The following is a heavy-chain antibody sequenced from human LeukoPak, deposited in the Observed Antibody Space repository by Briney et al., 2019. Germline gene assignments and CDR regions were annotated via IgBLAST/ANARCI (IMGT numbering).Heavy chain of an antibody. V-gene: IGHV1-46*01. CDR2: INPSGGST. Sequence: GASVKVSCKASGYTFTSYYMHWVRQAPGQGLEWMGIINPSGGSTSYAQKFQGRVTMTRDTSTSTVYMELSSLRSEDTAVYYCARQKYYYDSSGYYPNDYWGQGTLVTVSS. CDR1: GYTFTSYY. CDR3: ARQKYYYDSSGYYPNDY. J-gene: IGHJ4*02. D-gene: IGHD3-22*01.